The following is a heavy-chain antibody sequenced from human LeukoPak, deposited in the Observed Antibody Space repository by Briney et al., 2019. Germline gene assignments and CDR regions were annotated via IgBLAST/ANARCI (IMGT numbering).Heavy chain of an antibody. V-gene: IGHV3-23*01. Sequence: TGGSLRLSCAASGFTFSDYYMSWIRQAPGKGLEWVSAISGSGGSTYYADSVKGRFTISRDNSKNTLYLQMNSLRAEDTAVYYCAKGPYYYDSSGYYYWGQGTLVTVSS. CDR3: AKGPYYYDSSGYYY. J-gene: IGHJ4*02. D-gene: IGHD3-22*01. CDR1: GFTFSDYY. CDR2: ISGSGGST.